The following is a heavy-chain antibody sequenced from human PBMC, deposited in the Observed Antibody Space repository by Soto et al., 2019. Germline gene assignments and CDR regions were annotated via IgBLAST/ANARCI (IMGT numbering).Heavy chain of an antibody. J-gene: IGHJ4*02. V-gene: IGHV3-64*02. D-gene: IGHD6-25*01. Sequence: TGGSLRLSCAASGFTFSSYPMHWVRQVPGKGLEHVSSTSGDGRIMYYLDSVKGRFTISRDNSKNTLYLQMGSLRTEDMAVYYCARGRAAYYFDYWGQGALVTVS. CDR3: ARGRAAYYFDY. CDR2: TSGDGRIM. CDR1: GFTFSSYP.